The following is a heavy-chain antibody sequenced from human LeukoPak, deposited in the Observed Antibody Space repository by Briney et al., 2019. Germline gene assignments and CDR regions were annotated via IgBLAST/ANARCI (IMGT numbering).Heavy chain of an antibody. V-gene: IGHV4-4*02. CDR3: ARVMIYYYGSGRSGMDV. Sequence: PSETLSLTCAVSGGSISSSNWWSWVRQPPGKGLEWIGEIYHSGSTNYNPSLKSRVTISVDKSKNQFSLKLSSVTAADTAVYYCARVMIYYYGSGRSGMDVWGQGTTVTVSS. D-gene: IGHD3-10*01. CDR2: IYHSGST. J-gene: IGHJ6*02. CDR1: GGSISSSNW.